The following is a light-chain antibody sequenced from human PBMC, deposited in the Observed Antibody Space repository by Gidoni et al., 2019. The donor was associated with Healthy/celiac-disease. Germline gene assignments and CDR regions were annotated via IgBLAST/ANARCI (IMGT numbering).Light chain of an antibody. J-gene: IGKJ4*01. CDR3: RQSYSTPLLT. Sequence: DIQMTQSPSSLSASVGDRVTITCRASQSISSYLNWYQQKPGKPPKLLIYAASSLQSGVPSRFSGSGSWTDVTLTISSLQPDDFAIYYCRQSYSTPLLTFGGGTKVEIK. CDR1: QSISSY. CDR2: AAS. V-gene: IGKV1-39*01.